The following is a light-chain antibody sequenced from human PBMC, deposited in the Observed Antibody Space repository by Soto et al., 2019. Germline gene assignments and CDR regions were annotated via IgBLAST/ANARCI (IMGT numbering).Light chain of an antibody. J-gene: IGKJ3*01. CDR3: LQHSNDPFT. V-gene: IGKV1-17*01. CDR2: EIS. Sequence: DIQMTQSPSSLSASAGDRVTITCRASQGVRSSLDWYQQKPGMAPKRLIYEISSWQSGVPSRVSGSGSGTEFTLTISSLQPGDCATYYCLQHSNDPFTFGPGTKVDI. CDR1: QGVRSS.